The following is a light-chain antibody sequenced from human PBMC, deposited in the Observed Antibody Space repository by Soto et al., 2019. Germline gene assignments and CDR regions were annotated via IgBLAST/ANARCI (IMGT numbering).Light chain of an antibody. Sequence: IQLTQSPSSLSASVGDRVTITCRASQSISSWLAWYQQKPGKAPKLLIYDASSLESGVPSRFSGSGSGTEFTLTISSLQPDDFATYYCQQYNSYRFSWTVGQGTKVDI. J-gene: IGKJ1*01. CDR3: QQYNSYRFSWT. CDR1: QSISSW. CDR2: DAS. V-gene: IGKV1-5*01.